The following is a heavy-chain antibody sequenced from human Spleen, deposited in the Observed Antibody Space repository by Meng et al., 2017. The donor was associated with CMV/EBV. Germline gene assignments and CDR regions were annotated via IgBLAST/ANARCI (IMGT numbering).Heavy chain of an antibody. D-gene: IGHD1-26*01. V-gene: IGHV1-46*01. J-gene: IGHJ4*02. CDR3: TRDHRSLTGANHDPDY. CDR2: INPIAGST. CDR1: GYTFTSYY. Sequence: ASVKVCKASGYTFTSYYIHWVRQAPGQGLEWMGIINPIAGSTTYAQKFQGRVTMTRDTSTSTVYMELSSLRSEDTAIYYCTRDHRSLTGANHDPDYWGQGTLVTVSS.